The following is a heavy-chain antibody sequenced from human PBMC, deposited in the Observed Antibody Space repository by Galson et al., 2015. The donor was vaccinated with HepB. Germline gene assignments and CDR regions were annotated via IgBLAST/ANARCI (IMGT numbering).Heavy chain of an antibody. D-gene: IGHD4-17*01. CDR3: ARGVYGDYALDY. CDR2: INPISGAT. CDR1: GYTFTDHF. J-gene: IGHJ4*02. V-gene: IGHV1-2*05. Sequence: SVKVSCKASGYTFTDHFMHWVRQAPGQGLEWMGRINPISGATNYAEKFQGRVTMTRDTSITTAYMEVSRLRSDDTVVYYCARGVYGDYALDYWGQGTLVTAPS.